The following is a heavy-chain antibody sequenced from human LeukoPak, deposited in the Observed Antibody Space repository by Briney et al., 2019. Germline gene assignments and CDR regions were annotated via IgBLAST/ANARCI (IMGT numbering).Heavy chain of an antibody. CDR1: GGTFSSYA. V-gene: IGHV1-69*05. D-gene: IGHD6-6*01. CDR2: IIPIFGTA. CDR3: ARGSSSSPEPFDY. J-gene: IGHJ4*02. Sequence: ASVKVSCKASGGTFSSYAISWVRQAPGQGLEWMGRIIPIFGTANYAQKFQGRVTITTDGSTSTAYMELSSLRSEDTAVYYCARGSSSSPEPFDYWGQGTLVTVSS.